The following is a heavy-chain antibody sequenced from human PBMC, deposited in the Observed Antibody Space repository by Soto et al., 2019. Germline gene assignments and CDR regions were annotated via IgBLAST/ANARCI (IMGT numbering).Heavy chain of an antibody. CDR2: VYYNGST. CDR3: AREFIAVAGFDAFDI. V-gene: IGHV4-39*01. J-gene: IGHJ3*02. CDR1: GGSISSSDSY. Sequence: QLQLQESGPGLVKPSETLSLTCSVSGGSISSSDSYWGWIRQSPGKGLEWIGNVYYNGSTYYNPSLQSRVTISVDTSTNQFAVKLSPVPAADTAVYYCAREFIAVAGFDAFDIWGQGTLVTVSS. D-gene: IGHD6-19*01.